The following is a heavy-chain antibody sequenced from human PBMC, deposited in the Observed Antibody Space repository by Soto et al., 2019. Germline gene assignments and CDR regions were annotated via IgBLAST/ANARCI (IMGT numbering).Heavy chain of an antibody. CDR3: ARKEYGLGHYEY. CDR2: VFHSGGT. Sequence: QVQLQESGPGLVKPSGTLSLTCVVSGGSISSINWWNWVRQSPGKGLEWIGEVFHSGGTNYNPSLKSRVTMSVDKSKNEFSLKVNSVTAADTAVYYCARKEYGLGHYEYWGQGILVTVSS. CDR1: GGSISSINW. D-gene: IGHD6-6*01. V-gene: IGHV4-4*02. J-gene: IGHJ4*02.